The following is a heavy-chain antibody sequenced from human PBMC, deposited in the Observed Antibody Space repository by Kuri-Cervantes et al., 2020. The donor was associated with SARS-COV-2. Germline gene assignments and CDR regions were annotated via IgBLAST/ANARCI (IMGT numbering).Heavy chain of an antibody. CDR1: GFTFSSYS. J-gene: IGHJ5*02. V-gene: IGHV3-48*02. CDR3: ARDRFRVPAAMTTVFGFDP. D-gene: IGHD2-2*01. CDR2: ISSSSSTI. Sequence: GESLKISCAASGFTFSSYSMNWVRQAPGKGLEWVSYISSSSSTIYYADSVKGRFTISRDNAKNSLYLQMNSLRDEDTAVYYCARDRFRVPAAMTTVFGFDPWGQGTLVTVSS.